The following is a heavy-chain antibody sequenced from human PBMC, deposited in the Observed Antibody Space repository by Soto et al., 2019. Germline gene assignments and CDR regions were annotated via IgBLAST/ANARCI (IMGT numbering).Heavy chain of an antibody. D-gene: IGHD5-12*01. CDR1: GFTFSSYW. CDR2: IKQDGSEE. V-gene: IGHV3-7*05. J-gene: IGHJ6*02. Sequence: GGSLRLSCAASGFTFSSYWMSWVRQAPGKGLEWVANIKQDGSEEYYVDSVKGRFTISRDNAKNSLYLQMNSLRAEDTAVYYCARDGFSGYGRPYYYGLDVWGQGTTVTVSS. CDR3: ARDGFSGYGRPYYYGLDV.